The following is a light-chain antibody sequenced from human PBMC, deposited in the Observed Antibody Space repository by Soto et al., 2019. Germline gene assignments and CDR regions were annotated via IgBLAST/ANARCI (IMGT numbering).Light chain of an antibody. Sequence: QAVVTLEPSLTVSPGGTVTLTCATSTGAVTSGYYPNWFQQKPGQAPRALIYNTRNKHSWTPARFSGSLLGGKAALTLSGAQPEDEAEYYCLLYYGGAYVFGDGTQVTVL. J-gene: IGLJ1*01. CDR3: LLYYGGAYV. V-gene: IGLV7-43*01. CDR2: NTR. CDR1: TGAVTSGYY.